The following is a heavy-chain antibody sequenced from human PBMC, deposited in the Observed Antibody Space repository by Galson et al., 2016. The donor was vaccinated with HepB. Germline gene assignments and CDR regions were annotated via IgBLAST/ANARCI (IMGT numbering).Heavy chain of an antibody. Sequence: SLRLSCAASGFTFSSYRMHWVSQAPGKGLDWVAVILYDGSDKYYADSVKGRFTISRDNSKNTLYLQMNGLRAEDTAVYYCARDQYVRGSGWYSASGCWGQGTLVTVSS. CDR1: GFTFSSYR. J-gene: IGHJ4*02. CDR3: ARDQYVRGSGWYSASGC. V-gene: IGHV3-30*03. D-gene: IGHD6-13*01. CDR2: ILYDGSDK.